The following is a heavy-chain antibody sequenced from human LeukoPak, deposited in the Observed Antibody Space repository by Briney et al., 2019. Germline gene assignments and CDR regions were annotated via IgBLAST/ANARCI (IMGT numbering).Heavy chain of an antibody. J-gene: IGHJ3*02. CDR1: GFSLSTSGVG. V-gene: IGHV2-5*02. D-gene: IGHD3-10*01. CDR3: AQVGSWDAFDI. Sequence: ESGPTLVKPTQTLTLTCSFSGFSLSTSGVGVGWIRQPPGKALEWLALIYWDDDKRYSPSLKSRLTITKDNSKNQVVLTMTNMDPVDTATYYCAQVGSWDAFDIWGQGTMLTVSS. CDR2: IYWDDDK.